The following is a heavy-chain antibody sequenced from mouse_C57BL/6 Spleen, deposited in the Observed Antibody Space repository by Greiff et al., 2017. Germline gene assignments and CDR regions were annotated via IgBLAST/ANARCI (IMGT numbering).Heavy chain of an antibody. J-gene: IGHJ3*01. CDR1: GYAFSSSW. Sequence: VQLQQSGPELVKPGASVKISCKASGYAFSSSWMNWVKQRPGKGIEWIGRIYPGDGDTNYNGKFKGKATLTADKSSSTAYMQLSSLTSEDSAVYFCARGNYYGSSTGFAYWGQGTLVTVSA. D-gene: IGHD1-1*01. CDR3: ARGNYYGSSTGFAY. CDR2: IYPGDGDT. V-gene: IGHV1-82*01.